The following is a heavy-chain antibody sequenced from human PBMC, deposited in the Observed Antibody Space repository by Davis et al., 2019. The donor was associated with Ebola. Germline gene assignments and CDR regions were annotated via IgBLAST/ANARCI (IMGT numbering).Heavy chain of an antibody. V-gene: IGHV1-2*04. D-gene: IGHD6-6*01. CDR2: INPNSGGT. CDR3: ARDRQLVDYYYYGMDV. Sequence: ASVKVSCKASDYTFTSYGISWVRQAPGQGLEWMGWINPNSGGTNYAQKFQGWVTMTRDTSISTAYMELSRLRSDDTAVYYCARDRQLVDYYYYGMDVWGQGTTVTVSS. J-gene: IGHJ6*02. CDR1: DYTFTSYG.